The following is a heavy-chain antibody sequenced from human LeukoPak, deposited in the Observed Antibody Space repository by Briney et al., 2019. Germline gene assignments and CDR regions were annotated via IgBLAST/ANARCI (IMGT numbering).Heavy chain of an antibody. CDR3: GPTLGYNYYMDV. CDR1: GFTFSSYA. CDR2: ISGPGGST. Sequence: GGSLRLSCAASGFTFSSYAMSWVRQAPGKGLDWVSAISGPGGSTYYADSVKDRSTISRDNSKNTLYLQMNSLRAEDTAVYYCGPTLGYNYYMDVWGKGTTVTVSS. V-gene: IGHV3-23*01. J-gene: IGHJ6*03. D-gene: IGHD3-10*01.